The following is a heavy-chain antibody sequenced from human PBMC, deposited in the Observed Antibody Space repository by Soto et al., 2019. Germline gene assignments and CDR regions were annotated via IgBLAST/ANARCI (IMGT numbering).Heavy chain of an antibody. D-gene: IGHD2-21*01. Sequence: SETLSLTCSVSGAALNSGNSYWSWIRQVPGKGREWIGHIYVTGAVDYNPSLGDRITISQDTSERQFSLNLRLVTAADTAGYYCAGLRIATNNYKWFDPWGQGTLVTVSS. CDR3: AGLRIATNNYKWFDP. CDR2: IYVTGAV. J-gene: IGHJ5*02. V-gene: IGHV4-31*03. CDR1: GAALNSGNSY.